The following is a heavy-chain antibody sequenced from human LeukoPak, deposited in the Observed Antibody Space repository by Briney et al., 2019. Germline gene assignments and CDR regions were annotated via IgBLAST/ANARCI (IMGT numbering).Heavy chain of an antibody. CDR1: GFTFSSYG. CDR3: AKDLWSGYSYGYLDY. J-gene: IGHJ4*02. Sequence: PGRSLRLSCAASGFTFSSYGMHRVRQAPGKGLEWVAVIWYDGSNKYYADSVKGRFTISRDNSKNTLYLQMNSLRAEDTAVYYCAKDLWSGYSYGYLDYWGQGTLVTVSS. CDR2: IWYDGSNK. D-gene: IGHD5-18*01. V-gene: IGHV3-33*06.